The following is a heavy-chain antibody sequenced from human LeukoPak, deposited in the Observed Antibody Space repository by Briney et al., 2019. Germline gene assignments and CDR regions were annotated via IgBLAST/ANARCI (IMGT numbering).Heavy chain of an antibody. CDR3: ARVSGFYYYGSGTANYYYYGMDV. Sequence: PSETLSLTCAVYGGSFSGYYWSWIRQPPGKGPEWIGEINHSGSTNYNPSLKSRVTISVDTSKNQFSLKLSSVTAADTAVYYCARVSGFYYYGSGTANYYYYGMDVWGQGTTVTVSS. V-gene: IGHV4-34*01. CDR1: GGSFSGYY. J-gene: IGHJ6*02. CDR2: INHSGST. D-gene: IGHD3-10*01.